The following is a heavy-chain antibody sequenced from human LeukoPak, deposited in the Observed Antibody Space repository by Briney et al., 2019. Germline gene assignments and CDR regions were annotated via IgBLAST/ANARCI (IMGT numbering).Heavy chain of an antibody. CDR2: IKSKSDGGTT. J-gene: IGHJ4*02. CDR3: TTLLAVMTPLHDDY. V-gene: IGHV3-15*01. CDR1: GFSFSSAW. Sequence: GGSLRLSCTAFGFSFSSAWMSWVRQAPGRGLEWVGRIKSKSDGGTTDYAAPVKGRFTISRDDSKNTLYLQINSLKTEDTAVYYCTTLLAVMTPLHDDYWGQGTLVTVSS. D-gene: IGHD2-21*02.